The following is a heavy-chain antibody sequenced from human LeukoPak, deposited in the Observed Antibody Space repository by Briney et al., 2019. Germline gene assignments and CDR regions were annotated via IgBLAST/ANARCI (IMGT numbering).Heavy chain of an antibody. CDR2: ISYSGDNQ. D-gene: IGHD1-26*01. J-gene: IGHJ1*01. V-gene: IGHV3-30*04. CDR1: GFNVTNYA. Sequence: GGSLRLSCAASGFNVTNYAMHWVRQAPGKGLEWVTLISYSGDNQYYADSVKGRFTFSRDKSKNTLYLQMNSLRPEDSAVYYCARDETEWELLEECYFQHWGQGTLVTVSS. CDR3: ARDETEWELLEECYFQH.